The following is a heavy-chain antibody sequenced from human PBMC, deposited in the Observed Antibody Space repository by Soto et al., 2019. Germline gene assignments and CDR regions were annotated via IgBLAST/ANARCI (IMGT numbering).Heavy chain of an antibody. Sequence: QVQLQESGPGLVKPSGTLSLTCGVSGGSISSSNWWSWVRQPPGKGLEWIGEIYHSGSTNYNPSLESRATISVDESTNQFSLKLGSVTAAGTAVYYCARGGVSDRSPFGYWGQGTLVTVSS. CDR1: GGSISSSNW. CDR3: ARGGVSDRSPFGY. J-gene: IGHJ4*02. CDR2: IYHSGST. V-gene: IGHV4-4*02. D-gene: IGHD3-10*01.